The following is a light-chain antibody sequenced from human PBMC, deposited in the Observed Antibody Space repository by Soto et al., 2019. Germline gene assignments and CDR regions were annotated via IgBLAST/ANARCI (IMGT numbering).Light chain of an antibody. CDR1: SSDVGGYNS. CDR3: CSYAGSDTLDVV. V-gene: IGLV2-11*01. CDR2: DVS. J-gene: IGLJ2*01. Sequence: QSALTQPRSVSGSPGQSVTISCTGTSSDVGGYNSVSWYQQHPGKAPKLMIYDVSKRPSGVPDRFSGSKSGNTASLTISGLQAEDEADYYCCSYAGSDTLDVVFGGGTKLTVL.